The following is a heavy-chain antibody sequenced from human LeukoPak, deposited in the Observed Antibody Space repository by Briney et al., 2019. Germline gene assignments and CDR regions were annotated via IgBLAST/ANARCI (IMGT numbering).Heavy chain of an antibody. J-gene: IGHJ4*02. Sequence: SQTLSLTCTVSGGSISSGGYYWSWVRQPPGKGLEWIGEIYHSGSTNYNPSLKSRVTISVDTSKNQFSLKLSSVTAADTAVYYCAKGRKDFDTNLGPFDSWGQGILVTVSS. D-gene: IGHD3-9*01. CDR3: AKGRKDFDTNLGPFDS. CDR2: IYHSGST. V-gene: IGHV4-61*08. CDR1: GGSISSGGYY.